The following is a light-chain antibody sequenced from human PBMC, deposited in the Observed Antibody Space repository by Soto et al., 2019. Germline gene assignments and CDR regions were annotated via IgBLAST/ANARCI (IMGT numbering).Light chain of an antibody. CDR1: SSDVGGYNY. V-gene: IGLV2-8*01. Sequence: QSVLTQPASVSGSPGQSITISCTGTSSDVGGYNYVSWYQQHPGKAPKLMIYEVSNRPSGVPDRFSGSKSGNTASLTVSGLQAEDEADYYCNSYAGSDNLVFGTGTKVTVL. CDR2: EVS. J-gene: IGLJ1*01. CDR3: NSYAGSDNLV.